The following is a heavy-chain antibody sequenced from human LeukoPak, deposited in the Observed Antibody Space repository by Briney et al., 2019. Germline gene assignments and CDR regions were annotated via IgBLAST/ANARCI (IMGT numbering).Heavy chain of an antibody. CDR3: ARDSGVAVAWDYYYYGMDV. Sequence: PSETLSLTCTVSGGSISSYYWSWIRQPPGKGLEWIGYIYYSGSTNYNPSLKSRVIISVDTSKNQFSLKLSSVTAADTAVYYCARDSGVAVAWDYYYYGMDVWGQGTTVTVSS. V-gene: IGHV4-59*01. CDR2: IYYSGST. CDR1: GGSISSYY. J-gene: IGHJ6*02. D-gene: IGHD6-19*01.